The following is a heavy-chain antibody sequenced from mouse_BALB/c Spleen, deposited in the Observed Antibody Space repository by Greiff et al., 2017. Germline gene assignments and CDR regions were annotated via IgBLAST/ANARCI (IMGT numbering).Heavy chain of an antibody. V-gene: IGHV3-2*02. CDR2: ISYSGST. D-gene: IGHD1-1*01. CDR1: GYSITSDYA. Sequence: EVQLVESGPGLVKPSQSLSLTCTVTGYSITSDYAWNWIRQFPGNTLEWMGYISYSGSTSYNPSLKSRISITRDTSKNQFFLQLNSVTTEDTATYYCARYGRRYFDYWGQGTTHTVSS. CDR3: ARYGRRYFDY. J-gene: IGHJ2*01.